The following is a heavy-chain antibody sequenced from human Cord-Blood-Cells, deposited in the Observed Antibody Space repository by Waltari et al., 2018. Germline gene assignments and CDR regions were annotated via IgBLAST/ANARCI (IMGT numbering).Heavy chain of an antibody. CDR3: ARGAAGSDAFDS. D-gene: IGHD6-19*01. V-gene: IGHV1-8*03. Sequence: QVQLVQSGAEVKQPGASVKVSCKASGYTFTSYDINWVRQATGQGLEGMGWMNRNQGNTSYAQKFQGRVTITRNTPISTAYMGLRSLRSEDTAVYYCARGAAGSDAFDSWGQGTMVTVSS. CDR2: MNRNQGNT. J-gene: IGHJ3*02. CDR1: GYTFTSYD.